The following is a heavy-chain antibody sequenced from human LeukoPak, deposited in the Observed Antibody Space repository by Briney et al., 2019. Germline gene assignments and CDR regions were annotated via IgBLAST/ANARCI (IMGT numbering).Heavy chain of an antibody. CDR2: IWYDGSNK. J-gene: IGHJ4*02. V-gene: IGHV3-33*01. CDR3: ARNSWGYSSSWYRSARYDY. D-gene: IGHD6-13*01. CDR1: GFTFSSYG. Sequence: GRSLRLSCAASGFTFSSYGMHWVRQAPGKGLEWVAVIWYDGSNKYYADSVKGRFTISRDNSKNTLYLQMNSLRAEDTAVYYCARNSWGYSSSWYRSARYDYWGQGTLVTVSS.